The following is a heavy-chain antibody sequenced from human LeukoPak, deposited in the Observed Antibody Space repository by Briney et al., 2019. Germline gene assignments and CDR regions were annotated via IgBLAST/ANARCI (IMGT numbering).Heavy chain of an antibody. J-gene: IGHJ6*02. V-gene: IGHV3-21*04. CDR3: ARDRWFGELATLYYYYGMDV. D-gene: IGHD3-10*01. Sequence: GCSLRLSCAASGFSLSSYRMNEVRQAPRKGLKWVASISISRSYIYYADSVKGRFTISRDNAKNSLYLQMHSLRAEDTAVYYCARDRWFGELATLYYYYGMDVWGQGTTVTVSS. CDR2: ISISRSYI. CDR1: GFSLSSYR.